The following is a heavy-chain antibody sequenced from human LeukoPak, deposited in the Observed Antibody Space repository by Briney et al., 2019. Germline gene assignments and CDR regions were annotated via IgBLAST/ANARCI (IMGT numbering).Heavy chain of an antibody. D-gene: IGHD2-2*01. CDR3: ARERASCYFDY. CDR2: ISNDGGYN. V-gene: IGHV3-30*03. J-gene: IGHJ4*02. CDR1: GFTFSNNW. Sequence: PGGSLRLSCVASGFTFSNNWMTWVRQAPGKGLEWVAVISNDGGYNNYADSVRGRFTISRDNSKNTVYLQMNSLRSEDTAVYYCARERASCYFDYWGQGTLVTVSS.